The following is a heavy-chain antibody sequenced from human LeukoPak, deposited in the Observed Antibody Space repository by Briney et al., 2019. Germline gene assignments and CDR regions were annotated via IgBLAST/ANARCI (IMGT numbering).Heavy chain of an antibody. CDR1: GGSISSSDYY. CDR3: ARTVGTHRFDY. D-gene: IGHD4-23*01. CDR2: IYYNGNT. J-gene: IGHJ4*02. Sequence: SETLSLTCSVSGGSISSSDYYWGWIRQPPGERLEWLGTIYYNGNTYYNPSLQSRVIISVDTSKNQFSLKLTSVTAPDTAVYYCARTVGTHRFDYWGKGILVTVSS. V-gene: IGHV4-39*01.